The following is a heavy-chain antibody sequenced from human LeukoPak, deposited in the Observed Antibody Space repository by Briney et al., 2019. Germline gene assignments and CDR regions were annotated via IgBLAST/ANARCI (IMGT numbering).Heavy chain of an antibody. CDR1: GYTFTGYH. CDR2: INPNSGGT. V-gene: IGHV1-2*06. CDR3: ARLNRYSISQIDY. Sequence: ASVKVSCKASGYTFTGYHMHWVRQAPGQGLEWMGRINPNSGGTNYAQKFQGRVTMTRDTSISTAYMELSRLRSDDTAVYYCARLNRYSISQIDYWGQETLVTVSS. D-gene: IGHD6-13*01. J-gene: IGHJ4*02.